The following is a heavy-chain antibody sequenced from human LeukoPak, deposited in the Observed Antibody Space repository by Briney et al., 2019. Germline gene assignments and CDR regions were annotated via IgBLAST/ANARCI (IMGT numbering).Heavy chain of an antibody. Sequence: ASVKVSCKASGYTFTSYAMHWVRQAPGQRLEWMGWINAGNGNTKYSQKFQGRVTVTRDTSASTAYMELSSLRSEDTAVYYCAREDYDILTGYYIAFDYWGQGTLVTVSS. CDR3: AREDYDILTGYYIAFDY. D-gene: IGHD3-9*01. J-gene: IGHJ4*02. CDR1: GYTFTSYA. CDR2: INAGNGNT. V-gene: IGHV1-3*01.